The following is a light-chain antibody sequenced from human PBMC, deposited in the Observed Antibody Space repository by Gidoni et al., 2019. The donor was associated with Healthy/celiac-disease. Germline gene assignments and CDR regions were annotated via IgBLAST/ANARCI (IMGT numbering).Light chain of an antibody. Sequence: VMTQSPAPLSVSPGESATLSCRARQSVSSYLAWYQQKPGQAPRHLLHGASTRATGSPARVSGRWFGKEFNLTNSSLQAGEFGGYYCQQYNNWPRTFGQGTKVEIK. V-gene: IGKV3-15*01. J-gene: IGKJ1*01. CDR3: QQYNNWPRT. CDR1: QSVSSY. CDR2: GAS.